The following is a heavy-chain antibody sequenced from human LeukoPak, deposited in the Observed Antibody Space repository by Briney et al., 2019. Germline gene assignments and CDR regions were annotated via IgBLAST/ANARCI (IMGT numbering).Heavy chain of an antibody. V-gene: IGHV3-30*03. Sequence: GGSLRLSCAASGFTFSSYGMHWVRQAPGKGLEWVTLISNDGSKKYYVDSVKGRFTISRDNSKDTLYLQMNSLRAEDTAVYYCARDRVRAARQGGYYYYYYMDVWGKGTTVTVSS. CDR1: GFTFSSYG. CDR2: ISNDGSKK. CDR3: ARDRVRAARQGGYYYYYYMDV. J-gene: IGHJ6*03. D-gene: IGHD6-6*01.